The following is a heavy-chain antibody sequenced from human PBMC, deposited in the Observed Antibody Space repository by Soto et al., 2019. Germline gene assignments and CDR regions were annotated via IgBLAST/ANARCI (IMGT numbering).Heavy chain of an antibody. V-gene: IGHV4-59*01. CDR2: IYYSGTT. CDR1: GGSISTYY. Sequence: PSETLSLTCTVSGGSISTYYWSWIRQPPGKGLEWIGYIYYSGTTNYNPSLKGRVTISVDTSKNQFSLKLSSVTAADTAVYYCARQNPANYYYYGMDVWGQGTTVTVSS. J-gene: IGHJ6*02. CDR3: ARQNPANYYYYGMDV.